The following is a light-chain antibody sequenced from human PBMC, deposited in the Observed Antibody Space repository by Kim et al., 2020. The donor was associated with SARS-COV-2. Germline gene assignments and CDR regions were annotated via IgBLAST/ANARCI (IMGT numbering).Light chain of an antibody. CDR2: GKN. V-gene: IGLV3-19*01. Sequence: FGQTVRITAQGARLRSSYASWYQQKPGQAPVVVIYGKNNRPSGIPDRFSGSSSGNTASLTITGAQAEDEADYYCNSRDSSGNHVVFGGGTQLTVL. CDR1: RLRSSY. J-gene: IGLJ2*01. CDR3: NSRDSSGNHVV.